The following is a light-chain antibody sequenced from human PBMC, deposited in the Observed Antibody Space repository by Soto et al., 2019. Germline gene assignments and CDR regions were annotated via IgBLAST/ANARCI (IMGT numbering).Light chain of an antibody. CDR3: SSYTTSNTWV. V-gene: IGLV2-14*01. Sequence: QSVPTQPASVSGSPGQSITISCTGTSSDVGSFNYNYVSWYQQFPGKAPKLLIYDVRNRPSGISNRFSGSKSGDTASLTISGLQTEDEADYYCSSYTTSNTWVFGGGTKLTVL. J-gene: IGLJ3*02. CDR1: SSDVGSFNYNY. CDR2: DVR.